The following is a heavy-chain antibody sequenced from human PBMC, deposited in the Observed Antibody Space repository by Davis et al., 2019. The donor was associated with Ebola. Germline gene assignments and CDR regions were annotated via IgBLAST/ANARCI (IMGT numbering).Heavy chain of an antibody. CDR1: GFTFSSYA. Sequence: GESLKISCAASGFTFSSYAMHWVRQAPGKGLEWVAVISYDGSNKYYADSVKGRFTISRDNSKNTLYLQMNSLRAEDTAVYYCARGGYSGSYSDAFDIWGQGTMVTVSS. V-gene: IGHV3-30-3*01. CDR2: ISYDGSNK. CDR3: ARGGYSGSYSDAFDI. D-gene: IGHD1-26*01. J-gene: IGHJ3*02.